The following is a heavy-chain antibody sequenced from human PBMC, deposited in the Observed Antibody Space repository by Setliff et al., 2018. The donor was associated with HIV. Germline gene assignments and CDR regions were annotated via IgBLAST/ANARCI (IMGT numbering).Heavy chain of an antibody. CDR2: IEQDGSDM. V-gene: IGHV3-7*01. J-gene: IGHJ4*02. CDR3: ARGKIVVVPAAMRPFDY. Sequence: RGSLRLSCVASGLPFYNYWMTWLRRAPGRGLEWVANIEQDGSDMHYIESVKGRFTISRDNAKNTLYLQMNSLRAEDTAVYYCARGKIVVVPAAMRPFDYWGQGTLVTVSS. CDR1: GLPFYNYW. D-gene: IGHD2-2*01.